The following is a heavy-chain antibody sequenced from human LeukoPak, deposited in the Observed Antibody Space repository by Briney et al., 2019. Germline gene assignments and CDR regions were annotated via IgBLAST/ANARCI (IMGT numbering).Heavy chain of an antibody. CDR3: GGPHCSSTSCYMGGY. CDR1: GFTFSNYW. Sequence: GGSLRLSCAASGFTFSNYWMSWVRQAPGKGLEWVANIKQDGSEKYYVDSVKGRFTISRDNAKNSLYLQMNSLRAEDTAVYYCGGPHCSSTSCYMGGYWGQGTLVTVSS. CDR2: IKQDGSEK. D-gene: IGHD2-2*02. J-gene: IGHJ4*02. V-gene: IGHV3-7*01.